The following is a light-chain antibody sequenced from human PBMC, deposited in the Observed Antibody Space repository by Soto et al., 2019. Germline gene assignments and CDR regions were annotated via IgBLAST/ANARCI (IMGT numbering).Light chain of an antibody. V-gene: IGKV3-15*01. CDR3: QQYNNWPRAT. CDR2: RAS. CDR1: QSINSN. Sequence: IVMTQSPATLSVSPGERATLSCRASQSINSNLAWYQQKPGQAPRLLMFRASIRATGFPARFSGSGSGTECNITISSLQSEDSAVYYCQQYNNWPRATFGGGTKVEIK. J-gene: IGKJ4*01.